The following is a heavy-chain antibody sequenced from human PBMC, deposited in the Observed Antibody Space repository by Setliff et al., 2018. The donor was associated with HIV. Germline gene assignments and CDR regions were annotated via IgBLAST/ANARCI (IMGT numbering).Heavy chain of an antibody. CDR2: IIPMYGPA. CDR3: ARVGFSSRHTGDFFDS. Sequence: ASVKVSCKASGVTFGNCSISWVRQAPGQGLEWMGGIIPMYGPAHYAQKFQGRVTITADESTTTAYMELNSLTSEDTALYYCARVGFSSRHTGDFFDSWGQGTLVTVSS. CDR1: GVTFGNCS. J-gene: IGHJ4*02. V-gene: IGHV1-69*13. D-gene: IGHD5-18*01.